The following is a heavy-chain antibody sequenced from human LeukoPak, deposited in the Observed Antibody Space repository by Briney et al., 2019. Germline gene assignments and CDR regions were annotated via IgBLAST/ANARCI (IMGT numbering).Heavy chain of an antibody. J-gene: IGHJ6*03. CDR1: GFTFRIYG. CDR2: IRYDGSNK. Sequence: GGSLRLSCAASGFTFRIYGMHWVRQAPGKGLEWVAFIRYDGSNKYYADSVKGRFTISRDNSKNTLYLQMNSLKTEDTAVYYCTTEGQDYYYYMDVWGKGTTVTVSS. V-gene: IGHV3-30*02. CDR3: TTEGQDYYYYMDV.